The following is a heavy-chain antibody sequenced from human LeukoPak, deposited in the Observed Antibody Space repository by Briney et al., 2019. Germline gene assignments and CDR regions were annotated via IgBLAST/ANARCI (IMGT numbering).Heavy chain of an antibody. CDR1: GYTFTSYG. J-gene: IGHJ4*02. CDR2: ISAYNGNT. Sequence: ASVKVSCKASGYTFTSYGISWVRQAPGQGLEWMGWISAYNGNTSYAQKLQGRVTMTTDTSTSTAYMELRSLRSDDTAVYYCARGRDYDFWSGHWDVGFDYWGQGTLVTVSS. D-gene: IGHD3-3*01. V-gene: IGHV1-18*01. CDR3: ARGRDYDFWSGHWDVGFDY.